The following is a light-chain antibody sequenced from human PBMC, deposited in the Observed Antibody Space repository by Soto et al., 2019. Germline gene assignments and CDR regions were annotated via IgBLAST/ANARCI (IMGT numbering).Light chain of an antibody. CDR2: AAS. CDR1: QGISNY. Sequence: DIQMTQSPSSLSASVGDRVTITCRASQGISNYLAWYQQKPGKVPKLLICAASTLQSGVTSRFSGSGSGTDFTLTINSQKPEDVATYYCQKYHSAPLTFGGGTKVEIK. J-gene: IGKJ4*01. V-gene: IGKV1-27*01. CDR3: QKYHSAPLT.